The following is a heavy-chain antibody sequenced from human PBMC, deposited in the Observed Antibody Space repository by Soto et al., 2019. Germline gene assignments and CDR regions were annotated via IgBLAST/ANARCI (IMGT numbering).Heavy chain of an antibody. J-gene: IGHJ4*02. V-gene: IGHV4-31*03. Sequence: SETLCLTCTVSGGSISSGGYYWSWIRQHPGKGLEWIGYIYYSGSTYYNPSLKSRVTISVDTSKNQFSLKLSSVTAADTAVYYCAGLGYCGGGSCYSSTIDYWGQGTLVTVSS. CDR2: IYYSGST. CDR1: GGSISSGGYY. CDR3: AGLGYCGGGSCYSSTIDY. D-gene: IGHD2-15*01.